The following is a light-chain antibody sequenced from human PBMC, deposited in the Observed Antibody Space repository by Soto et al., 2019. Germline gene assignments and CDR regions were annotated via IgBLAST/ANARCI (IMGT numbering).Light chain of an antibody. Sequence: DIQMTQSPSTLSASVGDRVTITCRASQNISISLNWYQQRPGRAPNLLVSSASNLQSGVPSRVSGTGSQTDFTLSISGLQPEDFATYYCQQSYGTPFTFGPGTTVDI. CDR3: QQSYGTPFT. J-gene: IGKJ3*01. CDR1: QNISIS. CDR2: SAS. V-gene: IGKV1-39*01.